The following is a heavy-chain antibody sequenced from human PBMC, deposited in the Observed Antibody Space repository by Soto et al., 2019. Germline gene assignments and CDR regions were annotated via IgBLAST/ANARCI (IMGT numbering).Heavy chain of an antibody. J-gene: IGHJ4*02. V-gene: IGHV3-21*01. CDR3: ARDRRDGRRGGAQDY. CDR2: ISSSSSYI. CDR1: GFTFSSYS. D-gene: IGHD2-15*01. Sequence: EVQLVESGGGLVKPGGSLRLSCAASGFTFSSYSMNWVRQAPGKGLEWVSSISSSSSYIYYADSVKGRFTISRDNAKNSLYLQMNILRAEDTAVYYCARDRRDGRRGGAQDYWGQGTLVTVSS.